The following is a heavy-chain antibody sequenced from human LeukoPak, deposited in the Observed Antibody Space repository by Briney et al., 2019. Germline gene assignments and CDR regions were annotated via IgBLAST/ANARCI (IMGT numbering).Heavy chain of an antibody. CDR1: GFTCSSYA. V-gene: IGHV3-23*01. CDR2: VSSNGAKT. D-gene: IGHD7-27*01. CDR3: AKDGGLWVSAHWGDS. J-gene: IGHJ4*02. Sequence: GGSLRLSCAASGFTCSSYAITWVRQAPGKGLEWVSAVSSNGAKTYYADSVRGRFTISRDNYKNRVFLQMNSLRAEDTAVYYCAKDGGLWVSAHWGDSWGRGTLVTVSS.